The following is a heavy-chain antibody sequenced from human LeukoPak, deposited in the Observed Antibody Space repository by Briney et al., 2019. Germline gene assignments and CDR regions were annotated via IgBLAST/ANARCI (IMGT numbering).Heavy chain of an antibody. V-gene: IGHV3-53*01. J-gene: IGHJ6*02. Sequence: PGGSLRLSCAASGFTVSSNYMSWVRQAPGKGLEWVSVIYSAGSTYYADSVKGGFTISRDNSKNTLYLQMNSLRADDTAVYYCARANPEYSYGQAYYGMDVWGQGTTVTVSS. CDR3: ARANPEYSYGQAYYGMDV. D-gene: IGHD5-18*01. CDR1: GFTVSSNY. CDR2: IYSAGST.